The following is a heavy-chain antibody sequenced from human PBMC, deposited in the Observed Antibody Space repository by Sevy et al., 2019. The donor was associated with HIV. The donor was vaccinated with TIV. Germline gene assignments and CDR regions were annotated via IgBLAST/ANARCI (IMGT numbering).Heavy chain of an antibody. V-gene: IGHV3-33*01. J-gene: IGHJ4*02. CDR3: ARGGYYYDNAAYYALDS. CDR2: IWSDGAYQ. Sequence: GGSLRLSCAATGFTFSNYAMHWVRQAPGKGLEWVAIIWSDGAYQYHGDSVKGRFTISRDNSKNTPYLQMNNVRVDDTAVYYCARGGYYYDNAAYYALDSWGQGTLVTVSS. D-gene: IGHD3-22*01. CDR1: GFTFSNYA.